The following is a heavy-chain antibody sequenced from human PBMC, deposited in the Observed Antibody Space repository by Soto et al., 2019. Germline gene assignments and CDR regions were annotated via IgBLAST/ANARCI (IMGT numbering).Heavy chain of an antibody. V-gene: IGHV3-48*04. Sequence: GGSLRLSCAASGFTFSSYAMSWVRQAPGKGLEWVSYISSSGSTIYYADSVKGRFTISRDNAKNSLYLQMNSLRAEDTAVYYCARDPETAFDIWGQGTMVTVSS. J-gene: IGHJ3*02. CDR2: ISSSGSTI. CDR1: GFTFSSYA. CDR3: ARDPETAFDI.